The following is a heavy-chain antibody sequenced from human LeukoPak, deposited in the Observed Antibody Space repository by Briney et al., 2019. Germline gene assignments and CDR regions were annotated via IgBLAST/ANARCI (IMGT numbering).Heavy chain of an antibody. CDR2: IYYSGSN. CDR1: GGSISSYY. V-gene: IGHV4-59*01. CDR3: AGASYDSSGVH. J-gene: IGHJ4*02. Sequence: PSETLSLTCTVSGGSISSYYWSWIRQPPGKGLEWIGYIYYSGSNNYNPSLKSRVTISVDTSKIQFSLKLSSVTAADTAVYYCAGASYDSSGVHWGQGTLVTVSS. D-gene: IGHD3-22*01.